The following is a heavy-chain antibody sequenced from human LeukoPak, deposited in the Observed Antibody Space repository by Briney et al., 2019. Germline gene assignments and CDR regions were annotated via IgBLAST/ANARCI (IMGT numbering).Heavy chain of an antibody. D-gene: IGHD2-15*01. CDR2: ISYDGSKN. V-gene: IGHV3-30*18. CDR3: AKDTYCSDSNCEANDAFDV. J-gene: IGHJ3*01. CDR1: GFSFKNYG. Sequence: GGSLRLSCTTSGFSFKNYGIHWVRQAPGKGLEGVAVISYDGSKNFYADSVRGRFSISRDNSRNTVYVHMNSLREEDTAVYYCAKDTYCSDSNCEANDAFDVWGQGTTVTVSS.